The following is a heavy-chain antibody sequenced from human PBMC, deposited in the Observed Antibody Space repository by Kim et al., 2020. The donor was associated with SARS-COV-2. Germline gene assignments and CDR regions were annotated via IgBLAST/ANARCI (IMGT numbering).Heavy chain of an antibody. D-gene: IGHD6-19*01. CDR1: GDSVSSNRAA. J-gene: IGHJ6*02. CDR3: ARAVAGTGVDYYYGMDV. V-gene: IGHV6-1*01. Sequence: SQTLSLTCAISGDSVSSNRAAWNWIRQSPSRGLEWLGRTYYRSKWYKDYAVSVKSRITINPDTSKNQFSLQLNSVTPEDTAVYYCARAVAGTGVDYYYGMDVWGQGTTVTVSS. CDR2: TYYRSKWYK.